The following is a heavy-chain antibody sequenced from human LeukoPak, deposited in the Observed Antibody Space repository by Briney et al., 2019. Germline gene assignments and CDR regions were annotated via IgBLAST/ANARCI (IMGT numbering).Heavy chain of an antibody. J-gene: IGHJ4*02. D-gene: IGHD3-9*01. CDR1: GGSFSDYF. V-gene: IGHV4-34*01. CDR2: INRSGGT. CDR3: ARGGDFLTGYYQLDY. Sequence: PSETLSLTCGVYGGSFSDYFWTWIRQPPGKGLEWIGEINRSGGTNYNPSLKSRVTISIDTSKNQFSLKLSSVTAADTAVYYCARGGDFLTGYYQLDYWGQGTLVTVSS.